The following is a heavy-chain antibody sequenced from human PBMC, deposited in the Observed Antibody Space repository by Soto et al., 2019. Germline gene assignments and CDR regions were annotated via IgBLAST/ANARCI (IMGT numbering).Heavy chain of an antibody. J-gene: IGHJ3*02. CDR2: ISGSGGST. V-gene: IGHV3-23*01. CDR3: SKDDYYDSSGPYAFDI. D-gene: IGHD3-22*01. Sequence: GGSLRLSCAAYGFTFSSYAMSWVRQAPGKGLEWVSAISGSGGSTYYADSVKGRFTISRDNSKNTLYLQMNSLRAEDTAVYYCSKDDYYDSSGPYAFDIWGQGTMVTVSS. CDR1: GFTFSSYA.